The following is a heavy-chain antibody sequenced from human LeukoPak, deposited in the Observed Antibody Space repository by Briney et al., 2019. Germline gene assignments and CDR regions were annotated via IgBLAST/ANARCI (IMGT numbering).Heavy chain of an antibody. D-gene: IGHD3-16*02. CDR2: INPNSGNT. Sequence: GASVKVSCKASGYTFTGYYMHWVRQAPGQGLEGMGWINPNSGNTGYAQKFQGRVTMTRNTSISTAYMELSSLRSEDTAVYYCARGSDYDYVWGSYRSNWFDPRGQGTLVTVSS. V-gene: IGHV1-8*02. CDR1: GYTFTGYY. CDR3: ARGSDYDYVWGSYRSNWFDP. J-gene: IGHJ5*02.